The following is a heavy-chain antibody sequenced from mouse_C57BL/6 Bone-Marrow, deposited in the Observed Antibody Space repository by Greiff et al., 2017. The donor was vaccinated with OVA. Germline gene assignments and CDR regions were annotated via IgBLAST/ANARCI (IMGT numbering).Heavy chain of an antibody. D-gene: IGHD4-1*01. CDR1: GFTFSSYA. CDR3: ARDPNWDVPWYFDV. V-gene: IGHV5-4*01. CDR2: ISDGGSYT. J-gene: IGHJ1*03. Sequence: EVKLVESGGGLVKPGGSLKLSCAASGFTFSSYAMSWVRQTPEKRLEWVATISDGGSYTYYPDNVKGRFTISRDNAKNNLYLQMSHLKSEDTAMYYCARDPNWDVPWYFDVWGTGTTVTVSS.